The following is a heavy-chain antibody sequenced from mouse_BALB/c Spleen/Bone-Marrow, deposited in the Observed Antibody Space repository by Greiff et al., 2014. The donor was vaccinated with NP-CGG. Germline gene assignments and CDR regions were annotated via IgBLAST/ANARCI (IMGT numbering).Heavy chain of an antibody. Sequence: VQRVESGAELVRPGTSVKVSCKASGYAFTNYLIEWVKQRPGQGLEWIGVINPGSGGTNYDEKFKGKATLTADKSSSTAYMQLSSLTSDDSAVYFCASRDGNYAWFAYWGQGTLVTVSA. CDR2: INPGSGGT. J-gene: IGHJ3*01. CDR3: ASRDGNYAWFAY. D-gene: IGHD2-1*01. CDR1: GYAFTNYL. V-gene: IGHV1-54*03.